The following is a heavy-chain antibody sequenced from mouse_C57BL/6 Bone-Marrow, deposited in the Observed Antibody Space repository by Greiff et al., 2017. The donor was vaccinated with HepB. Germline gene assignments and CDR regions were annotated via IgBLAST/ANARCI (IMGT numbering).Heavy chain of an antibody. V-gene: IGHV1-64*01. D-gene: IGHD1-1*01. CDR3: ARSVGYYYGRSYDYFDY. J-gene: IGHJ2*01. CDR1: GYTFTSYW. CDR2: IHPNSGST. Sequence: QVQLQQPGAELVKPGASVKLSCKASGYTFTSYWMHWVKQRPGQGLEWLGMIHPNSGSTNYNEKFKSKATLTVDKTSSTSYMQLSSLTSEDSAVYYWARSVGYYYGRSYDYFDYWGQGTTLTVSS.